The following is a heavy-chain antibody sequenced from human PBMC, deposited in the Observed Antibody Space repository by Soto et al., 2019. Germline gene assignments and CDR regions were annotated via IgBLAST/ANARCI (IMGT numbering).Heavy chain of an antibody. Sequence: PGGSLRLSCAASGFTFSAVYMSWIRQAPNKGLEYISYISSSGTSANYADSVKGRFTISRDNAKNSLYLQMNSLRAEDTAVYYCARDRGAVTGQYFDYWGQGAQVTVSS. CDR1: GFTFSAVY. D-gene: IGHD6-19*01. CDR2: ISSSGTSA. V-gene: IGHV3-11*05. J-gene: IGHJ4*02. CDR3: ARDRGAVTGQYFDY.